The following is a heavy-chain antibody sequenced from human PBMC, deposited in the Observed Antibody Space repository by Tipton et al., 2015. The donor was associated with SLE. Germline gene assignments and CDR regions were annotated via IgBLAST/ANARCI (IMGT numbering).Heavy chain of an antibody. D-gene: IGHD1-26*01. V-gene: IGHV3-48*03. Sequence: SLRLSCAASGFTFSSYEMNWVRQAPGKGLEWVSYISSSGSTIYYADSVKGRFTISRDNAKNSLYLQMNSLRAEDTAVYYCARCSGSFPFDYWGQGTLVTVSS. CDR3: ARCSGSFPFDY. CDR1: GFTFSSYE. CDR2: ISSSGSTI. J-gene: IGHJ4*02.